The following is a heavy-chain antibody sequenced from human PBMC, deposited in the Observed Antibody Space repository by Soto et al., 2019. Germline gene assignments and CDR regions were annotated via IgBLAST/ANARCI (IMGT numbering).Heavy chain of an antibody. J-gene: IGHJ3*02. CDR2: IYYSGST. CDR1: GGSISSYY. V-gene: IGHV4-59*01. D-gene: IGHD6-13*01. Sequence: SETLSLTCTVSGGSISSYYWSWIRQPPGKGLEWIGYIYYSGSTNYNPSLKSRVTISVDTSKNQFSLKLSSVTAADTAVYYCASSPWYSSSWYGGGAFDIWGQGTMVTVSS. CDR3: ASSPWYSSSWYGGGAFDI.